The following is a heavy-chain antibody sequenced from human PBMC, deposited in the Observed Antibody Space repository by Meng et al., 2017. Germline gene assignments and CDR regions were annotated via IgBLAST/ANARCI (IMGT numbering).Heavy chain of an antibody. J-gene: IGHJ5*02. Sequence: VALQESGPGLVKPSQTLSLTCTVSGGSISSGGYYWSWIRQHPGKGLEWIGYIYYSGSTYYNPSLKSRVTISVDTSKNQFSLKLSSVTAADTAVYYCAREGGYCSGGSCYSIMHNWFDPWGQGTLVTVSS. CDR3: AREGGYCSGGSCYSIMHNWFDP. D-gene: IGHD2-15*01. CDR2: IYYSGST. V-gene: IGHV4-31*03. CDR1: GGSISSGGYY.